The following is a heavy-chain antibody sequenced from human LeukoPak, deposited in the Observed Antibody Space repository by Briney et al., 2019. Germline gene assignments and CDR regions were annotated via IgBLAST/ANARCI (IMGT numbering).Heavy chain of an antibody. CDR2: IYYSGST. CDR1: GCSISSYY. V-gene: IGHV4-59*08. CDR3: ARLVVATTPYYYYYGMDV. D-gene: IGHD2-15*01. Sequence: SETLSLTCTVSGCSISSYYWSWIRQPPGKGLEWMGDIYYSGSTNYNPALKSRVTISVDTSKNQFSLKLSSVTAADTAVYYCARLVVATTPYYYYYGMDVWGQGTTVTVSS. J-gene: IGHJ6*02.